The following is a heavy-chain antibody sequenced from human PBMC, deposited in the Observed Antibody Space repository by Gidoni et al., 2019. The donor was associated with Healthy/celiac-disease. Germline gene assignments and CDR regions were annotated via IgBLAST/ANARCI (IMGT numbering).Heavy chain of an antibody. CDR1: GGTFRSYT. V-gene: IGHV1-69*08. D-gene: IGHD3-22*01. CDR3: AREDSSAPENPHWYFDL. J-gene: IGHJ2*01. CDR2: IIPILGIA. Sequence: QVQLVQSGAEVKKPGSSVKVSCKASGGTFRSYTISWVRQAPGQGLEWMGRIIPILGIANYAQKFQGRVTITADKSTSTAYMELSSLRSEDTAVYYCAREDSSAPENPHWYFDLWGRGTLVTVSS.